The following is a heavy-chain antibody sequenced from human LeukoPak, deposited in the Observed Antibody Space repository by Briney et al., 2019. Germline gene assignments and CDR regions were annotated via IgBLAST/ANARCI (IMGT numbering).Heavy chain of an antibody. J-gene: IGHJ4*02. CDR3: AKDPGITMVRGVHFDY. CDR2: ISGSGGST. D-gene: IGHD3-10*01. Sequence: GGSLRLSCAASGFTFSSYAMSWVRQAPGKGLEWVSAISGSGGSTYYADSVKGRFTISRDNSKNTLYLQMNSLRAEDTAVYYCAKDPGITMVRGVHFDYWGQGTLVTVSS. V-gene: IGHV3-23*01. CDR1: GFTFSSYA.